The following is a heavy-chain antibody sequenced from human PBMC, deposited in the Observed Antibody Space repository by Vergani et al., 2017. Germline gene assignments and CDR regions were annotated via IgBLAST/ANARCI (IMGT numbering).Heavy chain of an antibody. D-gene: IGHD3-10*01. Sequence: EVQLLESGGGLVQPGGSLRLSCAASGFTFSSYAMSWVRQAPGKGLEWVSAISGSGGSTYYEDSLKGRFTISRDNSKNTLYLQMNSLRAEDTAVYYCAKDRWDLWFGNDYYYYGMDVWGQGTTVTVSS. J-gene: IGHJ6*02. CDR3: AKDRWDLWFGNDYYYYGMDV. V-gene: IGHV3-23*01. CDR2: ISGSGGST. CDR1: GFTFSSYA.